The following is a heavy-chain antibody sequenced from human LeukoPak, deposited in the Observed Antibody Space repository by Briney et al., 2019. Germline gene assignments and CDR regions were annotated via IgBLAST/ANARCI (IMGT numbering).Heavy chain of an antibody. V-gene: IGHV1-69*13. CDR3: AREIGIVGTTSRENNWFDP. CDR2: IIPIFGTA. D-gene: IGHD1-26*01. Sequence: ASVTVSCKASGGTFISYAISWVRQAPGQGLEWMGGIIPIFGTANYAQKFQGRVTITADESTSTAYMELSSLRSEDTAVYYCAREIGIVGTTSRENNWFDPWGQGTLVTVSS. J-gene: IGHJ5*02. CDR1: GGTFISYA.